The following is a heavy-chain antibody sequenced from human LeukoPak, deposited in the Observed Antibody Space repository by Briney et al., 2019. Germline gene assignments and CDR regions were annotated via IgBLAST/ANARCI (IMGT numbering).Heavy chain of an antibody. V-gene: IGHV4-39*07. J-gene: IGHJ5*02. CDR1: GGSVTTGTYH. CDR3: AGDHYYDGRGRFDP. CDR2: VYFDGGT. D-gene: IGHD3-16*01. Sequence: SETLSLTCSVSGGSVTTGTYHWAWIRQPPGKGLEWIGSVYFDGGTHYNRSLQSRVAISVDTSKNQYSLRLSSVTAADTAVYYCAGDHYYDGRGRFDPWGQGILVTVSS.